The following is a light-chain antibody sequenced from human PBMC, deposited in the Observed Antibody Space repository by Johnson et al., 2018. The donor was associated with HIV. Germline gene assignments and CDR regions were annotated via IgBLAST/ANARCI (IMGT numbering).Light chain of an antibody. V-gene: IGLV1-51*02. CDR3: GTWDSSLTLYV. Sequence: QSVLTQPPSVSAAPGQKVTISCSGSTSNIGNNYVSWYQQLPGTAPKLLIYENNKRPSGIPDLFSGSKSGTSATLGITGLQTGDEADYYCGTWDSSLTLYVFGTGTKVTVL. J-gene: IGLJ1*01. CDR2: ENN. CDR1: TSNIGNNY.